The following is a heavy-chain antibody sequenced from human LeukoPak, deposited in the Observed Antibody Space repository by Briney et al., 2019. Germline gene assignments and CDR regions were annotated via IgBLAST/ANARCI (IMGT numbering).Heavy chain of an antibody. CDR1: GSSFTSYW. V-gene: IGHV5-51*01. J-gene: IGHJ6*03. D-gene: IGHD1-26*01. CDR2: IYPGDSDI. CDR3: ARQGGGSGSYHGIYYYYYMDV. Sequence: GESLKISCWDSGSSFTSYWIGWVRQMPGKGLECMGLIYPGDSDIRYSPSFQGQVTISAEKSISTASLQWTSLKASDTAMYYCARQGGGSGSYHGIYYYYYMDVWGKGTTVTVSS.